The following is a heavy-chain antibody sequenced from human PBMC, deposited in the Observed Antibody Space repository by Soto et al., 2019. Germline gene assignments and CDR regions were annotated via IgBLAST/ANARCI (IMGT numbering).Heavy chain of an antibody. D-gene: IGHD3-16*02. V-gene: IGHV1-18*01. CDR2: ISAYNGNT. CDR1: GYTFTSYG. CDR3: ARVSVDYIWGSYRYPDY. J-gene: IGHJ4*02. Sequence: GASVKVSCKASGYTFTSYGISWVRQAPGQGLEWMGWISAYNGNTNYAQKLQGRVTMTTDTSTSTAYMELRSLRSDDTAVYYCARVSVDYIWGSYRYPDYWGQGTLVTVSS.